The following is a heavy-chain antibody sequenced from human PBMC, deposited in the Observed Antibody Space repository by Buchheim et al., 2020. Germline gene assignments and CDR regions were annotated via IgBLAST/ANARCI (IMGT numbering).Heavy chain of an antibody. D-gene: IGHD3-3*01. V-gene: IGHV3-23*01. CDR2: ISGSGGST. Sequence: EVQLLESGGGLVQPGGSLRLSCASSGFTFSSYAMSWVRQAPGKGLEWVSAISGSGGSTYYADSVKGRFTISRDNSKNTLYLKRNTLRAENTAVYYWATIPVFGGVYYSPLAAYWGQGTL. CDR3: ATIPVFGGVYYSPLAAY. CDR1: GFTFSSYA. J-gene: IGHJ4*02.